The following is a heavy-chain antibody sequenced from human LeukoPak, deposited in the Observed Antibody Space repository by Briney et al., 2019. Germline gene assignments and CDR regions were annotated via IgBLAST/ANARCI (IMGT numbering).Heavy chain of an antibody. D-gene: IGHD1-26*01. J-gene: IGHJ6*03. CDR1: GFTFSGSA. Sequence: GGSLRLSCAASGFTFSGSAMHWVRQASGKGLEWVGRIRSKANSYATAYAASVKGRFTISRDNSKNTLYLQMNSLRVEDTAVYYCARDLKGGKVIYYYYCYMDVWGKGTTVTVSS. CDR3: ARDLKGGKVIYYYYCYMDV. CDR2: IRSKANSYAT. V-gene: IGHV3-73*01.